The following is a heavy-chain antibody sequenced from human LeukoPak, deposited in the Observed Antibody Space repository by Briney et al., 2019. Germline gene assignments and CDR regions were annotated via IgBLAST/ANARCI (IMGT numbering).Heavy chain of an antibody. V-gene: IGHV4-59*08. CDR1: GGSISSYY. J-gene: IGHJ4*02. Sequence: KSSETLSLTCTVSGGSISSYYWSWIRQPPGKGLEWIGYIYYSGSTNYNPSLKSRVTISVDTSKNQFSLKLSSVTAADTAVYYCARGTSGHIDYWGQGTLVTVSS. CDR3: ARGTSGHIDY. CDR2: IYYSGST. D-gene: IGHD1-1*01.